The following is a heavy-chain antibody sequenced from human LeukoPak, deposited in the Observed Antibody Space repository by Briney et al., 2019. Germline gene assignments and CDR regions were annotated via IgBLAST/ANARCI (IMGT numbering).Heavy chain of an antibody. CDR2: ISTYIDKT. CDR3: ARGKKPGVGVAGTGYFFDP. J-gene: IGHJ5*02. V-gene: IGHV1-18*01. Sequence: ASVKVSCKASGYTFSNYGISWVRQAPGQGLEWMGWISTYIDKTKYAQKFQRRVTMTTDPSTSTAYMEVTSLRYDDTAVYYCARGKKPGVGVAGTGYFFDPWGQGTLVTVSS. D-gene: IGHD6-19*01. CDR1: GYTFSNYG.